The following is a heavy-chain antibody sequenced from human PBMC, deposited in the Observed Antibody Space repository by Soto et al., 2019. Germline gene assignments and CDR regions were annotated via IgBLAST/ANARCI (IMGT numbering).Heavy chain of an antibody. J-gene: IGHJ5*02. Sequence: LRLSCAASGFTFSDYYMSWIRQAPGKGLEWVSYISSSGSTIYYADSVKGRFTISRDNAKNSLYLQMNSLRAEDTAVYYCARGWDIVVVPAAPNWFDPWGQGTLVTVSS. V-gene: IGHV3-11*01. D-gene: IGHD2-2*01. CDR1: GFTFSDYY. CDR3: ARGWDIVVVPAAPNWFDP. CDR2: ISSSGSTI.